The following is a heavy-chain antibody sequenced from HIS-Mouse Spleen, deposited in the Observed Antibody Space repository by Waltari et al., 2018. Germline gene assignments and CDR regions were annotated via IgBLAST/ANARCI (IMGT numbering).Heavy chain of an antibody. V-gene: IGHV1-2*02. Sequence: QVQLVQSGAEVKKPGASVKVSCKASGYTFTGYYMPWVRQAPGQGLEWMGWINPNSGGTNYAQKFQGRVTMTRDTSISTAYMELSRLRSDDTAVYYCASSYYDSSGGDAFDIWGQGTMVTVSS. J-gene: IGHJ3*02. CDR3: ASSYYDSSGGDAFDI. CDR1: GYTFTGYY. CDR2: INPNSGGT. D-gene: IGHD3-22*01.